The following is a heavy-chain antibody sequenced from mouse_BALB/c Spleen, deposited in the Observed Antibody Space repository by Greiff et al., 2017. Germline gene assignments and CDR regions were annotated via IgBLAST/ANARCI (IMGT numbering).Heavy chain of an antibody. CDR1: GYTFTSYW. CDR2: INPSNGRT. J-gene: IGHJ3*01. V-gene: IGHV1S81*02. CDR3: ARRRPGLFFAY. D-gene: IGHD3-1*01. Sequence: VQLQQPGAELVKPGASVKLSCKASGYTFTSYWMHWVKQRPGQGLEWIGEINPSNGRTNYNEKFKSKATLTVDKSSSTAYMQLSSLTSEDSAVYYCARRRPGLFFAYWGQGTLVTVSA.